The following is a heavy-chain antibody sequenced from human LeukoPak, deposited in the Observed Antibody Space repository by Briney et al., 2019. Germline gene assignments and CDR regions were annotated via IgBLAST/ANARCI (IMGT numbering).Heavy chain of an antibody. CDR3: AKDTSGRLS. J-gene: IGHJ4*02. V-gene: IGHV3-9*01. CDR2: ISWNSGSI. Sequence: HPGRSLRLSCAASGFTFDDYAMHWVRQAPGKGLEWVSGISWNSGSIGYADSVKGRFTISRDNAKNSLYLQMNSLRAEDTALYYCAKDTSGRLSGGRGTLVTVSS. D-gene: IGHD2-2*01. CDR1: GFTFDDYA.